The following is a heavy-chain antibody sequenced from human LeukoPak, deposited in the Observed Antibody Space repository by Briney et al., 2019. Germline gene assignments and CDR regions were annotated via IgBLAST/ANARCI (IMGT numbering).Heavy chain of an antibody. J-gene: IGHJ4*02. CDR1: GGSISSSSYY. V-gene: IGHV4-39*01. CDR3: ARQLRGYSGYDKYYFDY. Sequence: SETLSLTSSVCGGSISSSSYYWGWIRQPPGKGLERIGSLYYSGSTYYNPSLKSRVTISVDTSKNQFSLKLSSVTAADTAVYYCARQLRGYSGYDKYYFDYWGQGTLVTVSS. D-gene: IGHD5-12*01. CDR2: LYYSGST.